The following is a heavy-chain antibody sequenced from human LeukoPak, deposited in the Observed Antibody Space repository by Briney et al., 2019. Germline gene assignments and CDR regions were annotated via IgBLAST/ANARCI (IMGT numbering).Heavy chain of an antibody. J-gene: IGHJ4*02. CDR2: INIHGTGT. CDR3: ARDWRHHVDY. CDR1: GXSFSSYW. V-gene: IGHV3-74*01. Sequence: GGSLRLSCAASGXSFSSYWMHWVRQAPGKGLVWVSGINIHGTGTIYAVYVKGRFTISRDNAKNTLYLQMNSLRAEDTAVYYCARDWRHHVDYWGQGTLVTVSS. D-gene: IGHD1-14*01.